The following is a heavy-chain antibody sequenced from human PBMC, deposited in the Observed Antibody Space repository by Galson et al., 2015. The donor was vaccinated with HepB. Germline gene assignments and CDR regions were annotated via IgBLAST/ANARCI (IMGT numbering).Heavy chain of an antibody. CDR2: ISYDGSNK. CDR3: AKGWNSGYENFDY. CDR1: GFTFSSYG. J-gene: IGHJ4*02. D-gene: IGHD5-12*01. Sequence: SLRLSCAASGFTFSSYGMHWVRQAPGKGLEWVAVISYDGSNKYYADSVKGRFTISRDNSKNTLYLQMNSLRAEDTAAYYCAKGWNSGYENFDYWGQGTLVTVSS. V-gene: IGHV3-30*18.